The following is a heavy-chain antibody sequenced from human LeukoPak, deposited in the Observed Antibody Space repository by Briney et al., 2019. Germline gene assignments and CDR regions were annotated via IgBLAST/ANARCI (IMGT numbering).Heavy chain of an antibody. CDR1: GGSFSGYY. J-gene: IGHJ6*02. Sequence: SETLSLTSAVYGGSFSGYYWSWIRQPPGKGLEWIGEINHSGSSNYNPSLKSRVTISVDTSKNQFSLKLSSVTAADTAVYYCARAGGRSVGYYYGSGSYYANAGYYYGMDVWGQGTTVTVSS. V-gene: IGHV4-34*01. D-gene: IGHD3-10*01. CDR2: INHSGSS. CDR3: ARAGGRSVGYYYGSGSYYANAGYYYGMDV.